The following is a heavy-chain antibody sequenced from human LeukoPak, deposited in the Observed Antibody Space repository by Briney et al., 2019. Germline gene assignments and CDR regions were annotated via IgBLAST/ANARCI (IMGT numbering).Heavy chain of an antibody. V-gene: IGHV3-21*01. D-gene: IGHD3-10*01. CDR3: ARDPITMVRGEYY. Sequence: GGSLRLSCAASGFTFSSYSMNWVRQAPGKGLEWVSSISSSSYIYYADSVKGRFTISRDNAKNSLYLQMNSLRAEDTAVYYCARDPITMVRGEYYWGQGTLVTVSS. CDR2: ISSSSYI. J-gene: IGHJ4*02. CDR1: GFTFSSYS.